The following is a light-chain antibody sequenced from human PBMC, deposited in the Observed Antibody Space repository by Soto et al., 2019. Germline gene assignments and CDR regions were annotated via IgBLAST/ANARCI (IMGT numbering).Light chain of an antibody. J-gene: IGKJ5*01. CDR3: QQRTNWPSST. Sequence: EIVLTQSPATLSLSPGERATLSCRASQSVSSYLAWYQQKPGQAPRLLIHDASNRATGIPARFNGSGSGTDFTLTISSLEPEDFAVYYCQQRTNWPSSTFGQGTRLEIK. CDR2: DAS. V-gene: IGKV3-11*01. CDR1: QSVSSY.